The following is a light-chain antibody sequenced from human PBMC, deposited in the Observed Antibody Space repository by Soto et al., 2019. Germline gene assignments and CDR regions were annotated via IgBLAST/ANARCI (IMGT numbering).Light chain of an antibody. CDR1: QSISSY. CDR3: QQSYSTRLT. J-gene: IGKJ4*01. Sequence: DIQMNQSPSSLSASVGDRVTITCRARQSISSYLNWYQQKPGKAPKLLIYAASSLQSGVPSRFSGSGSGTDFTLTISSLQPEDFATYYCQQSYSTRLTFGGGTKVEIK. V-gene: IGKV1-39*01. CDR2: AAS.